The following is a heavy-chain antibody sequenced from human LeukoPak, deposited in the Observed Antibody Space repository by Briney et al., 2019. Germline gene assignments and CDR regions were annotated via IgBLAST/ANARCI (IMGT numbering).Heavy chain of an antibody. Sequence: GGSLRLSCAASGFIFSSYEMNWVRQAPGKGLEWASYISSSGSAIYYADSVKGRFTISRDNAKNSLYLQMNSLRAEDTAVYYCASTTGPRGGYYFDYWGQGTLVTVSS. CDR3: ASTTGPRGGYYFDY. CDR1: GFIFSSYE. D-gene: IGHD1-1*01. CDR2: ISSSGSAI. J-gene: IGHJ4*02. V-gene: IGHV3-48*03.